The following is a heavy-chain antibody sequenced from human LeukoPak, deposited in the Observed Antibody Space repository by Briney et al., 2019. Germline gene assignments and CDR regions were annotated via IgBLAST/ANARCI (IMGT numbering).Heavy chain of an antibody. CDR3: ARGDGYNFFDY. J-gene: IGHJ4*02. V-gene: IGHV3-7*05. Sequence: PGGSLRLSCVASGFTFSTYWMSWVRQAPGKGLEWVANIKQDGSEKYYVDSVKGRFTITRDNAKNSLYLQMNSLRAEDTAVYYCARGDGYNFFDYWGQGTLVTVSS. D-gene: IGHD5-24*01. CDR2: IKQDGSEK. CDR1: GFTFSTYW.